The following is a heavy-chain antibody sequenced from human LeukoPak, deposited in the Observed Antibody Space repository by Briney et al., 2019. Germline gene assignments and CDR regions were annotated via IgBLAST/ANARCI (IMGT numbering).Heavy chain of an antibody. CDR1: GFTFSSYE. D-gene: IGHD6-13*01. CDR2: ISSSGSTI. CDR3: ARVGVYYSFDY. V-gene: IGHV3-48*03. Sequence: GGSLRLSCAASGFTFSSYEMNWVRQAPGKGLEWVSYISSSGSTIYYADSVKGRFTISRDNAKNSLYLQMNSLRAEDTAVYYCARVGVYYSFDYWGQGTLVTVSS. J-gene: IGHJ4*02.